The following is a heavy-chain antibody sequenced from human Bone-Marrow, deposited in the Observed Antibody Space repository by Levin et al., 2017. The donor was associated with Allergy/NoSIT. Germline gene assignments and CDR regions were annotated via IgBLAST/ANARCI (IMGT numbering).Heavy chain of an antibody. CDR2: IKRVSDGGTT. D-gene: IGHD1-14*01. CDR1: GFTFSIGW. J-gene: IGHJ3*01. V-gene: IGHV3-15*01. Sequence: GGSLRLSCAASGFTFSIGWLTWVRQAPGKGLEWVGRIKRVSDGGTTDYAAPVKGRFTISRDDSRNTVYLQMNGLQAEDTAVYYCLLGTTGDDSTDHWGQGTMVTVSS. CDR3: LLGTTGDDSTDH.